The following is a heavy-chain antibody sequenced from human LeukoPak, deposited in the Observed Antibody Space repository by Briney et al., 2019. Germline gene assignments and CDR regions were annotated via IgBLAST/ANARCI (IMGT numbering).Heavy chain of an antibody. CDR3: ARGAYSSSWFPYNWFDP. V-gene: IGHV1-69*01. CDR1: GGTFSSYA. D-gene: IGHD6-13*01. CDR2: IIPIFGTA. J-gene: IGHJ5*02. Sequence: SVKVSCKASGGTFSSYAISWVRQAPGQGLEWMGGIIPIFGTANYAQKFQGRVTITADESTSTAYMELSSLKSEDTAVYYCARGAYSSSWFPYNWFDPWGQGTLVTVSS.